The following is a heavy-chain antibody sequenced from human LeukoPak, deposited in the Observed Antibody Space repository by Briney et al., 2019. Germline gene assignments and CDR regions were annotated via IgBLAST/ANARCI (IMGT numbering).Heavy chain of an antibody. Sequence: ASVKVSCKVSGYTHTELSMHWVRQAPGKGLEWMGGFDPEDGETIYAQKFQGRVTMTEDTSTDTAYMELSSLRSEDTAVYYCATGGDSSSPLDYWGQGTLVTVSS. CDR3: ATGGDSSSPLDY. CDR1: GYTHTELS. D-gene: IGHD6-13*01. V-gene: IGHV1-24*01. CDR2: FDPEDGET. J-gene: IGHJ4*02.